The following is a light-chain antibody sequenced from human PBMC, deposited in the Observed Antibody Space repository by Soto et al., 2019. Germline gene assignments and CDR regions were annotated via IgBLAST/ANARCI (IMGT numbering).Light chain of an antibody. CDR2: LNSDGSH. CDR1: SGHSSYA. Sequence: QPVLTQSPSASASLGASVKFTCTLSSGHSSYAIAWHQQQPEKGPRYLMKLNSDGSHSKGDAIPDRFSGSSSGAERYLTISTLQSEDEADYYCQTWGTGIHVFGTGTKVTV. J-gene: IGLJ1*01. V-gene: IGLV4-69*01. CDR3: QTWGTGIHV.